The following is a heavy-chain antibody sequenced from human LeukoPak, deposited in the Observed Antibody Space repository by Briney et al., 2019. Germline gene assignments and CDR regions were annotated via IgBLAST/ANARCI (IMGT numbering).Heavy chain of an antibody. V-gene: IGHV4-34*01. CDR2: INHSGST. CDR1: GGSFSGYY. J-gene: IGHJ5*02. Sequence: PSETLSLTCAVYGGSFSGYYWSWIRQPPGKGLEWIGEINHSGSTNYNPSLKSRVTISVDTSKNQFSLKLSSVTAADTAVYYCTGGCLQGSCYRPNNWFDPWGQGTLVTVSS. CDR3: TGGCLQGSCYRPNNWFDP. D-gene: IGHD2-15*01.